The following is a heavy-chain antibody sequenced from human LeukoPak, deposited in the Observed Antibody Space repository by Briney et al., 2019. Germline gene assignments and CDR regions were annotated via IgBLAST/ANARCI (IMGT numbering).Heavy chain of an antibody. V-gene: IGHV4-61*02. CDR2: IYSSGST. J-gene: IGHJ3*02. CDR1: GGSINSDNYY. Sequence: SETLSLTCTVSGGSINSDNYYWSWIRQPAGKGLEWIGRIYSSGSTNYNPSLKSRVTISVDTSKNQFSLKLSSATAADTAVYYCARVSHSLNDAFDIWGQGTMVTVSS. CDR3: ARVSHSLNDAFDI. D-gene: IGHD4/OR15-4a*01.